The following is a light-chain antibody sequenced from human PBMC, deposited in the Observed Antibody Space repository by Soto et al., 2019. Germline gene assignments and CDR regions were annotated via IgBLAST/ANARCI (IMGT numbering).Light chain of an antibody. J-gene: IGKJ2*01. CDR3: QQLTNFRFT. CDR2: GAS. CDR1: QGINTF. Sequence: IPLTQSPSSLSASVGDRVNITCRASQGINTFLAWYQQRPGKAPQLLVYGASTLQSGVPSRFSGSGSGTDFTLTISSLQPEEFATYYCQQLTNFRFTFSQGTKLDIK. V-gene: IGKV1-9*01.